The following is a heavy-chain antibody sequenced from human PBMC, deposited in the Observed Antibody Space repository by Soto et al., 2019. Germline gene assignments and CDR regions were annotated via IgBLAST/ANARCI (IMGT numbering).Heavy chain of an antibody. D-gene: IGHD6-25*01. CDR3: AAGGRDGYIK. CDR1: RDTFNSNA. V-gene: IGHV1-69*13. Sequence: SVKLSCNASRDTFNSNAITWGRQAPGQGLEWMGGIIPVLGTSKYAQKFQGRVTMTADESTSTAYMELSSLRSEDRAVYYCAAGGRDGYIKWGQGTQVTVSS. CDR2: IIPVLGTS. J-gene: IGHJ4*02.